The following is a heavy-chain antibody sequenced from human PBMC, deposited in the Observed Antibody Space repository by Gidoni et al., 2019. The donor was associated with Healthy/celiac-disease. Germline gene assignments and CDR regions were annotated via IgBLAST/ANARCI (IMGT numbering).Heavy chain of an antibody. J-gene: IGHJ4*02. D-gene: IGHD6-6*01. CDR3: ARAFEYSSSSGARDY. CDR2: INPNSGGT. CDR1: GYTFTGSY. V-gene: IGHV1-2*06. Sequence: QVQLVQSGAEVKKPGAAVKVSCKASGYTFTGSYMHWVRQAPGQGLEWMGRINPNSGGTNYAQKFQGRVTMTRDTSSSTAYMELSRLRSDDTAVYYCARAFEYSSSSGARDYWGQGTLVTVSS.